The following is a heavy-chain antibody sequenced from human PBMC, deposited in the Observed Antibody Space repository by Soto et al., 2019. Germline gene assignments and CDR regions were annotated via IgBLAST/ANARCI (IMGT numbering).Heavy chain of an antibody. J-gene: IGHJ3*02. Sequence: GGSLRLSCAASGFTFSSYAMSWVRQAPGKGLEWVSAISGSGGSTYYADSVKGRFTISRDNSKNTLYLQMNSLRAEDTAVYYCARDRGDYGDYEGAFDIWGQGTMVTVSS. D-gene: IGHD4-17*01. CDR1: GFTFSSYA. V-gene: IGHV3-23*01. CDR3: ARDRGDYGDYEGAFDI. CDR2: ISGSGGST.